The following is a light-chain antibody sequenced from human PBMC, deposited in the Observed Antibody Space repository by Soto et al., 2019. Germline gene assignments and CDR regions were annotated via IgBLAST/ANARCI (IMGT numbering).Light chain of an antibody. J-gene: IGKJ1*01. V-gene: IGKV3-20*01. Sequence: EIVLTQSPGTLSLSPGERATLSCRASQSVSSSYLAWYQQKPGQAPRLLIYGASSRATGVPDRFNGSGSGTDFTLTISRPAPEDFAVYYCRQYGSSRTFGQVTNVEIK. CDR2: GAS. CDR3: RQYGSSRT. CDR1: QSVSSSY.